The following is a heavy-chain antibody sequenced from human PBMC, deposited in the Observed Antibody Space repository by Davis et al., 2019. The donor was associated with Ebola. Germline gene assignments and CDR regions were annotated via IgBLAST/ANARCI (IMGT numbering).Heavy chain of an antibody. CDR2: INHSGST. CDR3: ARGDNYGDYAFDY. CDR1: GGSFSGYY. Sequence: MPSETLSLTCAVYGGSFSGYYWSWIRQPPGKGLEWIGEINHSGSTNYNPSLKSRVTISVDTSKNQFSLKLSSVTAAETAVYYCARGDNYGDYAFDYWGQGTLVTVSS. V-gene: IGHV4-34*01. D-gene: IGHD4-17*01. J-gene: IGHJ4*02.